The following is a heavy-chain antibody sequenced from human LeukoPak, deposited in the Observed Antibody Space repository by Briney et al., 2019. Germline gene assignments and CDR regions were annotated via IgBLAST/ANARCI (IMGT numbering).Heavy chain of an antibody. CDR2: ISSSSSYI. J-gene: IGHJ1*01. CDR3: ARDPPGYYDYVWGSYRYGYFQH. D-gene: IGHD3-16*02. Sequence: PGGSLRLSCAASGFTFSSYSMNWVRQAPGKGLEWVSSISSSSSYIYYADSVKGRFTISRDNAKNSLYLQMNSLRAEDTAVYYCARDPPGYYDYVWGSYRYGYFQHWGQGTLVTVSS. CDR1: GFTFSSYS. V-gene: IGHV3-21*01.